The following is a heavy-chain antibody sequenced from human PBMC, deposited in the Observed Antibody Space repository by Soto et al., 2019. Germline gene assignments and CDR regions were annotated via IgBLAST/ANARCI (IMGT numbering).Heavy chain of an antibody. Sequence: GGSLRLSCAASGFTFSSYGMHWVRQAPGKGLEWVAVIWYDGSNKYYADSVKGRFTISRDNSKNTLYLQMNSLRAEDTAVYYCARDLQGSNWFDPWGQGTLVTVSS. CDR2: IWYDGSNK. J-gene: IGHJ5*02. V-gene: IGHV3-33*01. D-gene: IGHD1-1*01. CDR3: ARDLQGSNWFDP. CDR1: GFTFSSYG.